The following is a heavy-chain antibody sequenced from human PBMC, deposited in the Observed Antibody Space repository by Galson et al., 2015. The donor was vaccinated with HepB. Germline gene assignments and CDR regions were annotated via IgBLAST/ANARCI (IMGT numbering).Heavy chain of an antibody. Sequence: LRLSCAASGFTFSSYTMNWVRQAPGKGLEWVSSISSSSSYIYYTDSVKGRFTISRDNAKNSLYLQVNSLRAEDTAVYYCARDYYPRDGSNCAYWGQGTLVTVSS. CDR1: GFTFSSYT. CDR2: ISSSSSYI. V-gene: IGHV3-21*01. CDR3: ARDYYPRDGSNCAY. D-gene: IGHD5-24*01. J-gene: IGHJ4*02.